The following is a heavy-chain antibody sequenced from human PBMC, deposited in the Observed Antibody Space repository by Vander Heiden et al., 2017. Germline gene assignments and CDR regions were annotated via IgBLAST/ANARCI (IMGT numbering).Heavy chain of an antibody. D-gene: IGHD3-16*01. CDR2: ISHEGSNK. CDR1: GFSFSTYG. J-gene: IGHJ4*02. V-gene: IGHV3-30*18. Sequence: QVQLVASGGGVVQPGRSLRLSCAASGFSFSTYGMHWVRQAPGKGLEWVAVISHEGSNKFYADSVKGRFTISRDNAKNTLYLQMNSLRPEDTALYYCAKSVGGGAVGDWGQGTLVTVSS. CDR3: AKSVGGGAVGD.